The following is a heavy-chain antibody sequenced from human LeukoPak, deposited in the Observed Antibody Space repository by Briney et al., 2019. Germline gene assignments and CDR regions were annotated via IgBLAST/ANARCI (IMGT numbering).Heavy chain of an antibody. J-gene: IGHJ2*01. CDR2: IYYSGST. D-gene: IGHD6-13*01. CDR3: ARVYYSNSYDYWYFDL. V-gene: IGHV4-59*01. CDR1: GGSIRSYY. Sequence: PSETLSLTCTVSGGSIRSYYWSWVRQPPGKGLEWIAYIYYSGSTNYNPSLKSRVTISVDTSKNQFSLKLSSVTAADTAVYYCARVYYSNSYDYWYFDLWGRGTLVTVSS.